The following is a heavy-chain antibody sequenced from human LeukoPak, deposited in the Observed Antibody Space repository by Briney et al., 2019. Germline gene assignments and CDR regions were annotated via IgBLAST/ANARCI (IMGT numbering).Heavy chain of an antibody. D-gene: IGHD3-10*01. CDR1: GFTFSSYW. CDR3: AKLGIYGSGSYSRFDY. Sequence: GGSLRLSCAASGFTFSSYWMSWVRQAPGKGLEWVAVISYDGSNKYYADSVKGRFTISRDNSKNTLYLQMNSLRAEDTAVYYCAKLGIYGSGSYSRFDYWGQGTQVTVSS. CDR2: ISYDGSNK. V-gene: IGHV3-30*18. J-gene: IGHJ4*02.